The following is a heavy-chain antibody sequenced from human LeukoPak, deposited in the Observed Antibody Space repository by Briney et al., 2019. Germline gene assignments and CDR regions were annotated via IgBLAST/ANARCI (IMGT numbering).Heavy chain of an antibody. CDR3: ARVLRGRIAVAVTFDY. V-gene: IGHV4-31*03. CDR2: IYYSGST. Sequence: SETLSLTCTVSGGSIISGGYYWSWIRQHPGKGLEWIGYIYYSGSTYYNPSLKSRVTISVDTSKNQFSLKLSSVTAADTAVYYCARVLRGRIAVAVTFDYWGQGTLVTVSS. CDR1: GGSIISGGYY. D-gene: IGHD6-19*01. J-gene: IGHJ4*02.